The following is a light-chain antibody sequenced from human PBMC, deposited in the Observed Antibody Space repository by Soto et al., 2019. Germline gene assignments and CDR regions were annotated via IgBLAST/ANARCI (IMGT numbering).Light chain of an antibody. V-gene: IGKV3-20*01. CDR3: QHYGTSAL. J-gene: IGKJ3*01. CDR1: QSVSSSY. CDR2: DAS. Sequence: EIVLTQSPGTLSLSPGERATLSCRASQSVSSSYLAWYQQKPGQAPRLLIYDASRATGIPDRFSASRSGTDFTLTITRLEPEDFAVYYCQHYGTSALFGPGTKVDI.